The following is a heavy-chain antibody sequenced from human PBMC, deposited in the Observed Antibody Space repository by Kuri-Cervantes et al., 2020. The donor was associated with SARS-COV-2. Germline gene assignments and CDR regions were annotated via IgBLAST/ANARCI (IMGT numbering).Heavy chain of an antibody. CDR1: GFTFSDYY. D-gene: IGHD2-8*02. CDR3: ARDTGGTMIYYYYYYGMDV. Sequence: GESLKISCAASGFTFSDYYMSWIRQAPGKGLEWVSYISSSSSYTNYADSVKGRFTISRDNAKNSLYLQMNSLRAEDTAVYYCARDTGGTMIYYYYYYGMDVWGQGTTVTVSS. V-gene: IGHV3-11*06. CDR2: ISSSSSYT. J-gene: IGHJ6*02.